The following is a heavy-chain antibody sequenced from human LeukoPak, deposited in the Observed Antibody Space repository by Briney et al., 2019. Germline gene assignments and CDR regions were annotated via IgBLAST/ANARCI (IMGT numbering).Heavy chain of an antibody. CDR3: ARASSSWYATFDY. Sequence: ASVKVSCKASGGTFSSYAISWVRQAPGQGLEWMGGIIPIFGTANYAQKFQGRVTITADESTSTAYMELSSLRSEDTAVYCCARASSSWYATFDYWGQGTLVTVSS. V-gene: IGHV1-69*01. CDR2: IIPIFGTA. D-gene: IGHD6-13*01. J-gene: IGHJ4*02. CDR1: GGTFSSYA.